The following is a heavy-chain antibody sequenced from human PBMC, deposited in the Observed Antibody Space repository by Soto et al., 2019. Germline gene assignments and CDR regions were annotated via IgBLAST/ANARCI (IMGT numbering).Heavy chain of an antibody. CDR1: GYTFTSYG. J-gene: IGHJ4*02. Sequence: QVHLVQSGAEVKKPGASVKVSCKASGYTFTSYGITWVRQDPGQGLEWMGWISAHSGNTDYAQKLQGRVIVTRDTSTSTAYMELRSLRSDDTAVYYCARGRYGDYWGQGALVTVSS. V-gene: IGHV1-18*01. CDR3: ARGRYGDY. D-gene: IGHD1-1*01. CDR2: ISAHSGNT.